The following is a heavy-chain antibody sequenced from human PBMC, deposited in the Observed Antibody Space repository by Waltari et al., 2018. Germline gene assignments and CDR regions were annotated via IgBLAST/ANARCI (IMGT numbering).Heavy chain of an antibody. J-gene: IGHJ4*02. D-gene: IGHD1-26*01. V-gene: IGHV3-53*01. Sequence: EVQLVESGGGLIQPGGSLRLSCAASGFTVSSNYMSWVRQAPGRGLGGFSVMFSGGSTYYADPWKGRFTISRDNSKNTLYLKMNSLRAEDTAVYYCAKVRVGAYGKWYFDYWGQGTLVTVSS. CDR1: GFTVSSNY. CDR2: MFSGGST. CDR3: AKVRVGAYGKWYFDY.